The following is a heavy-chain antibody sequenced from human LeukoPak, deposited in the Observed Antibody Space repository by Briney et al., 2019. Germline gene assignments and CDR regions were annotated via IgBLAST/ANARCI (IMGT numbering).Heavy chain of an antibody. V-gene: IGHV4-34*01. Sequence: SETLSLTCAVYGGSFSGYYWSWIGQPPGKGLEWIGEINHSGSTNYNPSLKSRVTISVDTSKNQFSLKLSSVTAADTAVYYCARGGYVWGSYRRNAFDYWGQGTLVTVSS. CDR1: GGSFSGYY. D-gene: IGHD3-16*02. CDR3: ARGGYVWGSYRRNAFDY. CDR2: INHSGST. J-gene: IGHJ4*02.